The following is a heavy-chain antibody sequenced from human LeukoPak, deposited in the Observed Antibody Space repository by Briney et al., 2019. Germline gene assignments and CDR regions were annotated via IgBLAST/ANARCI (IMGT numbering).Heavy chain of an antibody. CDR3: ARHLRGYRHGSYSPYMDV. J-gene: IGHJ6*03. CDR1: GYTFTNYW. CDR2: IYPWDSDT. Sequence: GESLKISCKGSGYTFTNYWIGWGRQMPGKGLEVMGIIYPWDSDTRYSPSFQGQVTISVDKSINTAYLQWSSLKASDSAMYSCARHLRGYRHGSYSPYMDVWGKGTTVTVSS. V-gene: IGHV5-51*01. D-gene: IGHD5-18*01.